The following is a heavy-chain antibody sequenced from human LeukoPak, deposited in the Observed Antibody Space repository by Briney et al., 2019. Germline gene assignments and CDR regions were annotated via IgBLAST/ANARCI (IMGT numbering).Heavy chain of an antibody. CDR1: GGTFSSDA. Sequence: ASVKVSCKXSGGTFSSDAISWVRQAPGQGLEWMGRIIPIFGTANYAQKFQGRVTITADESTSTAYMELSSLRSEDTAVYYCARGIEMATIRYYFDYWGQGTLVTVSS. D-gene: IGHD5-24*01. CDR2: IIPIFGTA. V-gene: IGHV1-69*13. J-gene: IGHJ4*02. CDR3: ARGIEMATIRYYFDY.